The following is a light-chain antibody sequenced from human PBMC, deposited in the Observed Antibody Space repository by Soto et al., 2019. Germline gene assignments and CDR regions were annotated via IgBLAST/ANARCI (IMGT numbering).Light chain of an antibody. CDR2: AAS. CDR3: KQSYRTTRT. Sequence: DIQMTQSPSSLSASVGDRVTITCRASQSISSYLNWYQQKPGKAPKLLIYAASSLQSGVPSRFSGSGSGTDFTLTISSLQPEDFATYYCKQSYRTTRTFCQGINVDIK. J-gene: IGKJ1*01. CDR1: QSISSY. V-gene: IGKV1-39*01.